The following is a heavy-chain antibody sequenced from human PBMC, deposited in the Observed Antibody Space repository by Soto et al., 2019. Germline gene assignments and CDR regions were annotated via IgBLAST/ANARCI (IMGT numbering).Heavy chain of an antibody. CDR3: ARASSCAHDSCAFDP. J-gene: IGHJ5*02. CDR1: GGSISTYY. V-gene: IGHV4-59*01. Sequence: QVQLQESGPGLVKPSETLSLTCTVSGGSISTYYWSWIRQPPGKGLEWIGFIYYTGSTNYNPSRKSRVTLSLDPSKNTFSLTLSSVTAADTAVYYCARASSCAHDSCAFDPWGQGTLVTVSS. CDR2: IYYTGST. D-gene: IGHD3-16*01.